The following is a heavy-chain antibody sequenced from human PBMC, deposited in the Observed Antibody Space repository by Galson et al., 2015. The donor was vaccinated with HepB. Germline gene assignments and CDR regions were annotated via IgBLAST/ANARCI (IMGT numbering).Heavy chain of an antibody. J-gene: IGHJ3*02. V-gene: IGHV3-33*08. Sequence: SLRLSCAASGFTFSSYGMHWVRQAPGKGLERVAVIWYDGSNKYYADSVKGRFTISRDTSKNTLYLQMNSLRAEDTAVYYCARDRKQLRGDAFDIWGQGTMVTVSS. CDR3: ARDRKQLRGDAFDI. D-gene: IGHD3-16*01. CDR1: GFTFSSYG. CDR2: IWYDGSNK.